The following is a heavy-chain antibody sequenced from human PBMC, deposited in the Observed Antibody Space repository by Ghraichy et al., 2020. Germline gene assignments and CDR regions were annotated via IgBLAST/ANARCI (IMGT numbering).Heavy chain of an antibody. V-gene: IGHV4-34*01. CDR2: ISLGGST. Sequence: SETLSLTCAFYGGSFSGYYCSWIRQSPGKGLEWIGEISLGGSTDYNPSLKSRVTMSVDTSKMQFSLKLTSVTAADTAVYYCARGPVSTSPRHYYSSGMDVWGQGTTVTVSS. CDR1: GGSFSGYY. CDR3: ARGPVSTSPRHYYSSGMDV. D-gene: IGHD2-2*01. J-gene: IGHJ6*02.